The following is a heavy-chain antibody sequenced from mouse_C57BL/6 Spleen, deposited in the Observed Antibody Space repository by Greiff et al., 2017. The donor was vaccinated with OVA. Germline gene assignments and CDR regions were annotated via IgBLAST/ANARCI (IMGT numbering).Heavy chain of an antibody. CDR2: ISSGSSTI. CDR3: ARPGNYGNYVYFFDY. J-gene: IGHJ2*01. D-gene: IGHD2-1*01. V-gene: IGHV5-17*01. CDR1: GFTFSDYG. Sequence: EVKLVESGGGLVKPGGSLKLSCAASGFTFSDYGMHWVRQAPETGLEWVAYISSGSSTIYYADTVKGRFTISRDNAKTTLFLQMTSLRSEDTAMYYCARPGNYGNYVYFFDYWGQGTTLTVSS.